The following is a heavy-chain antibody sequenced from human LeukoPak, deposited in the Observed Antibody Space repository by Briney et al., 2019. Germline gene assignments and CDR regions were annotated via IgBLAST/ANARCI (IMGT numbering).Heavy chain of an antibody. J-gene: IGHJ5*02. D-gene: IGHD3-3*01. CDR2: IYHSGST. Sequence: SETLSLTCAVSGYSISSGYYWGWIRQPPGKGLEWIGSIYHSGSTYYNPSLKGRVTISVDTSKNQFSLKLSSVTAADTAVYYCARGELVLRFLEWFTPFDPWGQGTLVTVSS. CDR3: ARGELVLRFLEWFTPFDP. CDR1: GYSISSGYY. V-gene: IGHV4-38-2*01.